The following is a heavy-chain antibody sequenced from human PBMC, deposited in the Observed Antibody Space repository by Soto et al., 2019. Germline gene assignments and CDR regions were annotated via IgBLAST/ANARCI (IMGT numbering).Heavy chain of an antibody. D-gene: IGHD4-4*01. V-gene: IGHV3-73*01. Sequence: GGSLRLSCAASGFTFSGSAMHWVRQASGKGLEWVGRIRSKANSYATAYAASVKGRFTISRDDSKNTAYLQMNSLKTEDTAVYYCTRRVTVTTTPGYYYYGMDVWGQGTTVTVS. CDR1: GFTFSGSA. J-gene: IGHJ6*02. CDR3: TRRVTVTTTPGYYYYGMDV. CDR2: IRSKANSYAT.